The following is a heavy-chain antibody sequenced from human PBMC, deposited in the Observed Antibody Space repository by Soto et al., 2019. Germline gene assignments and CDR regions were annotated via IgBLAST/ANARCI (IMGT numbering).Heavy chain of an antibody. V-gene: IGHV3-48*03. J-gene: IGHJ4*02. D-gene: IGHD3-16*02. CDR2: ITSSGSTT. CDR1: GFTFSSYE. CDR3: ARGNSPVNVH. Sequence: GGSLRLSCAASGFTFSSYEMNWVRQAPGKGLEWVSYITSSGSTTYYADSVKGRFTISRDNAASSLYLQMNSLRAEDTAVYYCARGNSPVNVHWGQGTLVTVSS.